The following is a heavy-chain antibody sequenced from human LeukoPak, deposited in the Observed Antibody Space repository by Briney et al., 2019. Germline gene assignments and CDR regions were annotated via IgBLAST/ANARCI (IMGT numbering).Heavy chain of an antibody. CDR3: AKAHQLVLLWFGEY. J-gene: IGHJ4*02. CDR1: GFTFSSYA. D-gene: IGHD3-10*01. CDR2: ISGSGGST. V-gene: IGHV3-23*01. Sequence: GRSLRLSCAASGFTFSSYAMHWVRQAPGKGLEWVSAISGSGGSTYYADSVKGRFTISRDNSKNMLYLQMNSLRAEDTAVYCCAKAHQLVLLWFGEYWGQGTLVTVSS.